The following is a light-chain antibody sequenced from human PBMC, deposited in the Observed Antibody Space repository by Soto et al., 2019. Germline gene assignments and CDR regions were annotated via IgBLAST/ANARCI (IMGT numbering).Light chain of an antibody. CDR3: QEYYGTPYT. Sequence: EIVMTQSPDSLAVSLGERATINCKSSQSVLYSSNNKNYLAWYQQKPGQPPKLLIYWASTRESGVPERFSGSGSGTDFTLTISSLQAEDVAVYYCQEYYGTPYTFGQGTKLEIK. CDR2: WAS. CDR1: QSVLYSSNNKNY. J-gene: IGKJ2*01. V-gene: IGKV4-1*01.